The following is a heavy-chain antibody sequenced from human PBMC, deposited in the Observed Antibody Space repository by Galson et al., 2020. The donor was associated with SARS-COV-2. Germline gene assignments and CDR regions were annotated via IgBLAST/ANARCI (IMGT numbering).Heavy chain of an antibody. CDR2: IKSNSDCGTT. Sequence: GGSLRLSCAASGFTFRNAWMTWVRQAPGKGLEWVGLIKSNSDCGTTDLAPPMKDRFAISRDDSKSTAFLHMNSLQSDDTGVYFCTTLHSPYFGRDTDPWGQGTLVTVSS. J-gene: IGHJ4*02. V-gene: IGHV3-15*05. CDR1: GFTFRNAW. D-gene: IGHD3-3*01. CDR3: TTLHSPYFGRDTDP.